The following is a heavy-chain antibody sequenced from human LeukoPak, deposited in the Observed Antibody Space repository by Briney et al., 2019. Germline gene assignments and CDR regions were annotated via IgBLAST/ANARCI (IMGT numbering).Heavy chain of an antibody. D-gene: IGHD3-10*01. Sequence: GGSLRLSCEASGFTFSSYVMTWVRQAPGKGLEWVSAISGRGGSTYYADSLRGRFTISRDNSKNTLYLQMNYVRVEDTAIYYCADFGSGSYIFDYWGQGTLVTVSS. CDR1: GFTFSSYV. V-gene: IGHV3-23*01. J-gene: IGHJ4*02. CDR3: ADFGSGSYIFDY. CDR2: ISGRGGST.